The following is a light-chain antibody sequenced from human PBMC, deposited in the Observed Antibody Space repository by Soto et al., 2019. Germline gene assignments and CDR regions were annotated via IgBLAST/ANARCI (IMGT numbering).Light chain of an antibody. V-gene: IGLV2-11*01. Sequence: QSALTQLRSVSGSPGQSVTISCTGTSSDVGGYNYVSWYQQHPGKAPKLMIYDVSKRPSGVPDRFSGSKSGNTASLTISGLQAEDEADYYCCSYAGSYTFDVVFGGGTKLTVL. CDR1: SSDVGGYNY. J-gene: IGLJ2*01. CDR2: DVS. CDR3: CSYAGSYTFDVV.